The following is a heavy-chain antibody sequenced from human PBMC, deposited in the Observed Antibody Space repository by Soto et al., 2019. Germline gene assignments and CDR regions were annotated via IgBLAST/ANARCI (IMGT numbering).Heavy chain of an antibody. Sequence: LPETLSLTCAVYGGSFSGYYWSWIRQPPGKGLEWIGEINHSGSTNYNPSLKSRVTISVDTSKNQFSLKLSSVTAADTAVYYCARVKGLAAADAFDIWGQGTMVTVSS. CDR1: GGSFSGYY. D-gene: IGHD6-13*01. CDR2: INHSGST. J-gene: IGHJ3*02. V-gene: IGHV4-34*01. CDR3: ARVKGLAAADAFDI.